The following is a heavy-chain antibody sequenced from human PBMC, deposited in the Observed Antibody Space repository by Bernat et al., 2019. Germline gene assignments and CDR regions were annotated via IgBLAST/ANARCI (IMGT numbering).Heavy chain of an antibody. V-gene: IGHV3-33*01. Sequence: QVQLVESGGGVVQPGRSLRLSCEASGFTFSSYGMHWVRQAPGKGLEWVAVIWYDGSNENYADSVKGRFTISRDNSNNTLCLQMNSVRAEDTAVYYCARVSLYGAPASAMGVWGQGTTVTVSS. CDR1: GFTFSSYG. CDR2: IWYDGSNE. D-gene: IGHD4-17*01. J-gene: IGHJ6*02. CDR3: ARVSLYGAPASAMGV.